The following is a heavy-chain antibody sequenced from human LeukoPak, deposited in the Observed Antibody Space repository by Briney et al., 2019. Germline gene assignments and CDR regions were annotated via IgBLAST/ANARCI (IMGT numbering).Heavy chain of an antibody. J-gene: IGHJ4*02. CDR1: GYTFTSYY. CDR3: ARSYVLLWFGEFTGFDY. Sequence: GASVEVSCKASGYTFTSYYMHWVRQAPGQGLEWMGIINPSGGSTSYAQKFQGRVTMTRDMSTSTVYMELSSLRSEDTAVYYCARSYVLLWFGEFTGFDYWGQGTLATVSS. CDR2: INPSGGST. V-gene: IGHV1-46*01. D-gene: IGHD3-10*01.